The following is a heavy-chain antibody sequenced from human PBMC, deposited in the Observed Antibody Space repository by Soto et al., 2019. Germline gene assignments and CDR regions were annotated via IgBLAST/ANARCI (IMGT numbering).Heavy chain of an antibody. CDR3: AKSHGGKTGGSYNY. D-gene: IGHD1-26*01. Sequence: PGGSLRLSCAASGFTFSRYAMSWVRQAPGKGLEWVSAISGSGGSTYCADSVKGRFTISRDNSKNTLYLQMNSLRAEDTAVYYSAKSHGGKTGGSYNYWGQGTLVTVYS. CDR2: ISGSGGST. J-gene: IGHJ4*02. V-gene: IGHV3-23*01. CDR1: GFTFSRYA.